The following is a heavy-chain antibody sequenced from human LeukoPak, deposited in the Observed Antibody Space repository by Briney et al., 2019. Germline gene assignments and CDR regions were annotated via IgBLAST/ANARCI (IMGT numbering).Heavy chain of an antibody. CDR1: GFTFSSYG. Sequence: GRSLRLSCAASGFTFSSYGMHWVRQAPGKGLEWVAVISYDGSNKYYADSVKGLFTISRDNSKNTLYLQMNSLRAEDTAVYYCAKDFYYYGSGSDAFDIWGQGTMVTVSS. D-gene: IGHD3-10*01. V-gene: IGHV3-30*18. CDR2: ISYDGSNK. CDR3: AKDFYYYGSGSDAFDI. J-gene: IGHJ3*02.